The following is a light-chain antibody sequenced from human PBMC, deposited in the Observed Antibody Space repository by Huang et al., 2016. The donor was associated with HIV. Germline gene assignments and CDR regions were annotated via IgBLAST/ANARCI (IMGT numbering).Light chain of an antibody. Sequence: DIQMTQSSATLSASVGDRVTITCRASQSVGTWLAWYQQKAGKAPNLLIYGASTLETGVPSRFSGGGSGTEFTLTINSLQPDDFATYYCQHYNSFPWTFGQGTKVEV. V-gene: IGKV1-5*03. CDR1: QSVGTW. CDR3: QHYNSFPWT. CDR2: GAS. J-gene: IGKJ1*01.